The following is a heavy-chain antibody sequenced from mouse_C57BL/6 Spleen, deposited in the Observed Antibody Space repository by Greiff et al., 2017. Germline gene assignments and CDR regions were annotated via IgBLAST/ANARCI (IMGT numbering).Heavy chain of an antibody. CDR2: IYPGSGNT. J-gene: IGHJ4*01. D-gene: IGHD3-2*02. Sequence: VQLQQSGPELVKPGASVKISCKASGYTFTDYYINWVKQRPGQGLEWMGWIYPGSGNTKYNEKFKGKATLTVDTSSSTAYMQLSSLTSEDSAVYFCASDSSGYYYAMDYWGQGTSVTVSS. V-gene: IGHV1-84*01. CDR1: GYTFTDYY. CDR3: ASDSSGYYYAMDY.